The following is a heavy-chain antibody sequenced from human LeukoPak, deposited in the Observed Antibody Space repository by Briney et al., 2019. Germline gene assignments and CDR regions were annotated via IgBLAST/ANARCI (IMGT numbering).Heavy chain of an antibody. CDR3: ASYDIVVVTAADAFDI. V-gene: IGHV3-23*01. CDR2: ISGSGGST. J-gene: IGHJ3*02. D-gene: IGHD2-21*02. Sequence: GGSLRLSCAASGFTFSSYAMSWVRQAPGKGLEWVSAISGSGGSTYYADSVKGRFTISRDNSKNTLYLQMNSLRAEDTAVYYCASYDIVVVTAADAFDIWGQGTMVTVSS. CDR1: GFTFSSYA.